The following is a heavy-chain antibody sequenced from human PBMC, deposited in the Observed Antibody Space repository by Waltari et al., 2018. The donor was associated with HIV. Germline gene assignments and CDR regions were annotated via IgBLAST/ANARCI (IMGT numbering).Heavy chain of an antibody. CDR3: ARQGNTGTYFGGHR. V-gene: IGHV3-33*01. D-gene: IGHD3-10*01. CDR1: GFTLTDYA. Sequence: QVHLVASGGTVVQPGRSLRLSCVPDGFTLTDYAMRWFRQTPGAGLQWVAILWPDGNTRFYAPFVRGRFSISRDNTKKTVFLQMRALRADDTGVYFCARQGNTGTYFGGHRWGRGT. J-gene: IGHJ4*02. CDR2: LWPDGNTR.